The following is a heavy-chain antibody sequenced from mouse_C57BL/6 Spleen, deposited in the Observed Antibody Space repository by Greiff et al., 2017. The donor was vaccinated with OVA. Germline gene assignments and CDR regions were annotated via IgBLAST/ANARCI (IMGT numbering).Heavy chain of an antibody. Sequence: VQGVESGAELVRPGTSVKVSCKASGYAFTNYLIEWVKQRPGQGLEWIGVINPGSGGTNYNEKFKGKATLTADKSSSTAYMQLSSLTSEDAAVYFCGRYYGSSPGWFAYWGQGTLVTVSA. V-gene: IGHV1-54*01. CDR2: INPGSGGT. CDR3: GRYYGSSPGWFAY. CDR1: GYAFTNYL. D-gene: IGHD1-1*01. J-gene: IGHJ3*01.